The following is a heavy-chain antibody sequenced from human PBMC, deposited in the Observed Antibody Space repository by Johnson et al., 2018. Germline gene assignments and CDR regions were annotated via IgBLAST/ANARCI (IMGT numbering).Heavy chain of an antibody. CDR2: ISWSSAGI. D-gene: IGHD5-12*01. Sequence: VQLVESGGGLVQPGGSLRLSCAASGFTFDESAMHWVRQPPRKGLEWVSGISWSSAGIGYADSVKGRFTISRDNAKNSLYLQMNSLRPEDTAFYYCAKSGRVHHYDDYYFYMDVWGKGPTVTVSS. CDR3: AKSGRVHHYDDYYFYMDV. CDR1: GFTFDESA. J-gene: IGHJ6*03. V-gene: IGHV3-9*01.